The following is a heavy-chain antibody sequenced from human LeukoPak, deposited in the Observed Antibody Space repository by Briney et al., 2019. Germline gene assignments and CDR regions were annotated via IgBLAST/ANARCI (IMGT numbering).Heavy chain of an antibody. J-gene: IGHJ5*02. CDR3: ARVQYQLLFEGNWFEP. CDR1: EYTFTGYY. Sequence: ASVKVSCKASEYTFTGYYIHWVRPAPGQGLEWMGWINPNSGDTHYAQKFQGRVTMTRDTSISTAYMDLNSLISDDTAVYYCARVQYQLLFEGNWFEPWGQGTLVTVSS. CDR2: INPNSGDT. D-gene: IGHD2-2*01. V-gene: IGHV1-2*02.